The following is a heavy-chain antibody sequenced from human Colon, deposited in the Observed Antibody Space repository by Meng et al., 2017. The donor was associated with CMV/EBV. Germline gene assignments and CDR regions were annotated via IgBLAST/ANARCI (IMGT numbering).Heavy chain of an antibody. CDR2: IYYSGTT. J-gene: IGHJ6*02. CDR3: ARGSSITIFGRAYGMDV. V-gene: IGHV4-31*03. D-gene: IGHD3-3*01. CDR1: GGSISSGDYY. Sequence: SETLSLTCTVSGGSISSGDYYWNWIRQHPGEGLEWIGYIYYSGTTCYNPSLKSRVTISVDTSKTQFSLRLSSVTAADTAVYYCARGSSITIFGRAYGMDVWGQGTTVTVSS.